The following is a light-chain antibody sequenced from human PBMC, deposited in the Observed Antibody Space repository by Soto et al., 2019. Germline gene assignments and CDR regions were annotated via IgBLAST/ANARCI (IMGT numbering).Light chain of an antibody. CDR3: SSYTSSNTLV. CDR1: SSDVGGYNY. V-gene: IGLV2-14*01. J-gene: IGLJ1*01. CDR2: EVS. Sequence: QSVLTQPASVSASPGQSITIPCTGTSSDVGGYNYVSWYQQHPGKAPKLMIYEVSNRPSGVSNRFSGSKSGNTASLTISGLQAEDEADYYCSSYTSSNTLVFGTGTKVTVL.